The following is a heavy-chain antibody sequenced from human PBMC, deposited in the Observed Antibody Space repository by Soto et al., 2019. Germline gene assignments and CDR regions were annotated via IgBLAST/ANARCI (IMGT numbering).Heavy chain of an antibody. CDR3: AKQLGYCSTGRCYFAY. D-gene: IGHD2-2*01. V-gene: IGHV3-23*01. CDR2: VNPDGSDT. J-gene: IGHJ4*02. Sequence: PGGSLRLSCAASGFSFGDSAMSWVRQPPGKGLEWLAAVNPDGSDTFYADSVKGRFTISRDNSQNTVNLQMKSLRVEDTAIYYCAKQLGYCSTGRCYFAYWGQGTQVTVSS. CDR1: GFSFGDSA.